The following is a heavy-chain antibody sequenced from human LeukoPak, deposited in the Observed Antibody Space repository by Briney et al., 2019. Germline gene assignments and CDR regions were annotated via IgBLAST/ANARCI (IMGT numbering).Heavy chain of an antibody. D-gene: IGHD5-24*01. CDR2: IYYSGST. CDR1: GGSISSYY. Sequence: SETLSLTCTVSGGSISSYYWSWIRQPPGKGLEWIGYIYYSGSTNYNPSLKSRVTISVDTSKNQFSLKLSSVTAADTAVYYCASSLGDGYKPFDYWGQGTLVTVSS. J-gene: IGHJ4*02. CDR3: ASSLGDGYKPFDY. V-gene: IGHV4-59*08.